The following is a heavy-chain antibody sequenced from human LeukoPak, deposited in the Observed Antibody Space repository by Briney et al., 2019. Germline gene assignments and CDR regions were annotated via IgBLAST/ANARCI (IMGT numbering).Heavy chain of an antibody. CDR1: GFRLDAFG. J-gene: IGHJ4*02. CDR3: ASVPDDASGNSRYYFKT. Sequence: PGGSLRLSCAASGFRLDAFGMSWVRQVPGKGLEWVSGVEWNGGRREYADSVKGRFTIPRDNAKNSLYLQMKNLRAEDTALYYCASVPDDASGNSRYYFKTWGQGTLVTVSS. CDR2: VEWNGGRR. D-gene: IGHD3-22*01. V-gene: IGHV3-20*04.